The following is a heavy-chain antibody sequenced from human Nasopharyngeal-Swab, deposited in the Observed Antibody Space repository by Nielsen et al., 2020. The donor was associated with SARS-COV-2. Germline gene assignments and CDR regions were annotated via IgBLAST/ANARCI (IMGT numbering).Heavy chain of an antibody. J-gene: IGHJ6*02. D-gene: IGHD5-18*01. CDR2: IYHSGTT. Sequence: SETLSLTCAVSGDSISSNNWWSWVRQPPGKGLEWIGTIYHSGTTYYNPSLKSRVTISVDTSKNQFSLKLSSVTAADTAVYYCARDAGPKGYSYGYGVDVWGQGTTVTVSS. V-gene: IGHV4-4*02. CDR3: ARDAGPKGYSYGYGVDV. CDR1: GDSISSNNW.